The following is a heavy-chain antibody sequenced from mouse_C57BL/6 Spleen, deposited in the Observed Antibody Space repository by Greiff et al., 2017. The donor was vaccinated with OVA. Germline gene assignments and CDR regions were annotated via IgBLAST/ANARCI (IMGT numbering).Heavy chain of an antibody. CDR2: INPNNGGT. Sequence: VQLQQSGPELVKPGASVKISCKASGYTFTDYYMNWVKQSHGKSLEWIGDINPNNGGTSYNQKFKGKATLTVDKSSSTAYMELRSLTSEDSAVYNCARSNWDEGYFDYWGQGTTLTVSS. CDR1: GYTFTDYY. V-gene: IGHV1-26*01. D-gene: IGHD4-1*01. CDR3: ARSNWDEGYFDY. J-gene: IGHJ2*01.